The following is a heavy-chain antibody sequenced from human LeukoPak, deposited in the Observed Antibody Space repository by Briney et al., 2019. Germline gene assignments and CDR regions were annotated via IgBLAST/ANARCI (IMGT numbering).Heavy chain of an antibody. CDR2: ISSSGDST. D-gene: IGHD3-3*01. V-gene: IGHV3-64*01. CDR1: GFSFSRYA. CDR3: ARGPYDFWPPIVTFDI. Sequence: GGSLRLSCAASGFSFSRYAIHWVRQAPGKGLEYVSAISSSGDSTYYANSVKGRFTISRDNSKNKVYLHMGSLRADDMAVYYCARGPYDFWPPIVTFDIWGQGTMVTVSS. J-gene: IGHJ3*02.